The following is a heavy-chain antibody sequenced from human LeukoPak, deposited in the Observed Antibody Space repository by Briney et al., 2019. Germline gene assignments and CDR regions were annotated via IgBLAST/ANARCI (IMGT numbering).Heavy chain of an antibody. CDR1: GFTFSDYY. V-gene: IGHV3-11*04. CDR2: ISSSGSTI. J-gene: IGHJ4*02. Sequence: GGSLRLSCAASGFTFSDYYMSWIRQAPGKGLEWVSYISSSGSTIYYADSVKGRFTISRDNAKNSLYLQMNSLRAEDTAVYYCARDYDYVWGSYRPGNYFDYWGQGTLVTVSS. D-gene: IGHD3-16*02. CDR3: ARDYDYVWGSYRPGNYFDY.